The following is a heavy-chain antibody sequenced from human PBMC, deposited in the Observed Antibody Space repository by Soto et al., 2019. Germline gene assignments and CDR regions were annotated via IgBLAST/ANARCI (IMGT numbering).Heavy chain of an antibody. V-gene: IGHV4-59*01. Sequence: SETLSLTCTVSGSSISPFYWSWIRQPPGKGLEWIGYIYYTGSTKYNPSLKSRVTLSLGTSRNQLSLKLSSVTAADTAVYYCTRVGGYYGDYPNFDYWGPGTLVTVSS. D-gene: IGHD4-17*01. CDR3: TRVGGYYGDYPNFDY. CDR2: IYYTGST. CDR1: GSSISPFY. J-gene: IGHJ4*02.